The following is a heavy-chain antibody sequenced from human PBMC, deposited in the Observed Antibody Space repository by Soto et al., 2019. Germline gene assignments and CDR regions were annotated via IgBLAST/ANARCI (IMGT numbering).Heavy chain of an antibody. CDR2: ISSSSSYI. D-gene: IGHD3-3*01. V-gene: IGHV3-21*01. Sequence: GGSLRLSCAASGFTFSSYSMNWVRQAPGKGLEWVSSISSSSSYIYYADSVKGRFTISRDNAKNSLYLQMNSLRAEDTAVYYCAREGTYYDFWSGSPPNYYYYMDVWGKGTTVTVSS. CDR3: AREGTYYDFWSGSPPNYYYYMDV. J-gene: IGHJ6*03. CDR1: GFTFSSYS.